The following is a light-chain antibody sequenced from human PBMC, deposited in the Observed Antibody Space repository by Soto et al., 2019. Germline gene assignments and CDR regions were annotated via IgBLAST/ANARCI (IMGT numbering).Light chain of an antibody. CDR1: SGDVGGYNY. CDR3: SSYTSSSPL. CDR2: DVS. J-gene: IGLJ2*01. Sequence: QSALTQPASVSGSPGQSITISCTGTSGDVGGYNYVSWYQQHPGKAPKLMIYDVSNRPSGVSNRFSGSKSGNTASLTISGLQAEDEADYYCSSYTSSSPLFGGGTQLTVL. V-gene: IGLV2-14*01.